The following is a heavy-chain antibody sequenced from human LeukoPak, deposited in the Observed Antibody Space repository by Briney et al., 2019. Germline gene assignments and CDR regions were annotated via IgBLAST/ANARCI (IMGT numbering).Heavy chain of an antibody. V-gene: IGHV1-18*01. CDR3: AREVFPSSWFDP. D-gene: IGHD2-21*01. J-gene: IGHJ5*02. Sequence: ASVKVSCKASGYTFTSYGISWVRQAPGQGLEWMGWISAYSGNTNYAQKLQGRATMTTDTSTSTAYMELRSLRSDDTAVYYCAREVFPSSWFDPWGQGTLVTVSS. CDR2: ISAYSGNT. CDR1: GYTFTSYG.